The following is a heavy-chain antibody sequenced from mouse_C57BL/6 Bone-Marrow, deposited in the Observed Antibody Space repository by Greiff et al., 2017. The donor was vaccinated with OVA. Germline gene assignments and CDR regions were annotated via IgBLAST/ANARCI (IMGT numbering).Heavy chain of an antibody. Sequence: QVQLQQSGAELVKPGASVKMSCKASGYTFTSYWITWVKQRPGQGLEWIGDIYPGSGSTNYNEKFKSKATLTVDTSSSTAYMQLSSLTSEDSAVYYCAREITTAPYAMDYWGQGTSVTVSS. J-gene: IGHJ4*01. CDR1: GYTFTSYW. CDR2: IYPGSGST. CDR3: AREITTAPYAMDY. D-gene: IGHD1-2*01. V-gene: IGHV1-55*01.